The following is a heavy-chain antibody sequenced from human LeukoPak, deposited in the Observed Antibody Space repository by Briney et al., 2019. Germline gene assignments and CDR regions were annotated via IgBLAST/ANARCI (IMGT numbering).Heavy chain of an antibody. J-gene: IGHJ5*02. Sequence: GASVKVSCKVSGYTLTELSMHWVRQAPGKGLEWMGGIIPIFGTANYAQKFQGRVTITADKSTSTAYMELSSLRSEDTAVYYCARDGDGSGSYYNVYWFDPWGQGTLVTVSS. V-gene: IGHV1-69*06. CDR1: GYTLTELS. D-gene: IGHD3-10*01. CDR2: IIPIFGTA. CDR3: ARDGDGSGSYYNVYWFDP.